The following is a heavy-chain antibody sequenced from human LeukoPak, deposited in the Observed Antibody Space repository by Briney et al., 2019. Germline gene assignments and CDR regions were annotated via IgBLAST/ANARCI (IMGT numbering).Heavy chain of an antibody. J-gene: IGHJ5*02. Sequence: ASVKVSCKASGYTFTSYGISWVRQAPGQGLEWMGWISAYNGNTNYAQKLQGRVTITTDTSTSTAYMELRSLRSDDTAVYYCARAPPITMVRGVISAFTNWFDPWGQGTLVTVSS. CDR2: ISAYNGNT. V-gene: IGHV1-18*01. CDR3: ARAPPITMVRGVISAFTNWFDP. D-gene: IGHD3-10*01. CDR1: GYTFTSYG.